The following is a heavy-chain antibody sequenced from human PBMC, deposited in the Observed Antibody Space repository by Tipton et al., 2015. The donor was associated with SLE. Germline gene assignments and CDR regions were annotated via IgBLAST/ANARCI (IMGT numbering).Heavy chain of an antibody. CDR1: GFTFSSYG. CDR3: ARTARDGFPGLDY. V-gene: IGHV3-30*02. Sequence: SLRLSCAASGFTFSSYGMHWVRQAPGKGLEWVAFIRYDGSNKYYADSVKGRFTMSRDNSKNTLFLQVNSLRAEDTAVYYCARTARDGFPGLDYWGQGTLVTVSS. J-gene: IGHJ4*02. CDR2: IRYDGSNK. D-gene: IGHD5-24*01.